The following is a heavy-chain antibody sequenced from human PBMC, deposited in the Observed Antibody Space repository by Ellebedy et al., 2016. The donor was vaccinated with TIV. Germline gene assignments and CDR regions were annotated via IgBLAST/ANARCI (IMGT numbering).Heavy chain of an antibody. CDR2: ISSSGSTI. CDR1: GFTFSDYY. V-gene: IGHV3-11*04. CDR3: ARGLGYCSGGSCYYGMDV. D-gene: IGHD2-15*01. J-gene: IGHJ6*02. Sequence: GGSLRLSCAASGFTFSDYYMSWIRQAPGKGLEWVSYISSSGSTIYYADSVKGRFTISRDNSKNTLYLQMNSLRAEDTAVYYCARGLGYCSGGSCYYGMDVWGQGTTVTVSS.